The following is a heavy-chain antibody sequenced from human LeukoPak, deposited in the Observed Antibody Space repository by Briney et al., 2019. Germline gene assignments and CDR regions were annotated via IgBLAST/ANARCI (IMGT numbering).Heavy chain of an antibody. CDR1: GGSISSSSYY. CDR2: IKEDGSKK. CDR3: ARGLSVVMNGGVAIERFDP. V-gene: IGHV3-7*01. J-gene: IGHJ5*02. D-gene: IGHD3-3*01. Sequence: ETLSLTCTVSGGSISSSSYYWTWIRQPPGKGLEWVANIKEDGSKKYYVDSVKGRFTISRDNAKNSLYLQMNSLRAEDTAVYYCARGLSVVMNGGVAIERFDPWGQGTLVTVSS.